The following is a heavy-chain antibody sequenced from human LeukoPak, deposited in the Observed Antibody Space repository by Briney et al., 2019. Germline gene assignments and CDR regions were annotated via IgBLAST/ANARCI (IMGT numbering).Heavy chain of an antibody. CDR1: DRSITSLNRF. Sequence: PSETLSLTCTVSDRSITSLNRFWRWIRQPPGKGLEWLGGVGYEGGPYHNPSHTSRVTMSIDSSRNQFSLSLTSVTAADTAVYYCARVNECSSSSCFTSWFDPWGQGTLVTVSS. V-gene: IGHV4-39*07. D-gene: IGHD2-2*02. CDR3: ARVNECSSSSCFTSWFDP. J-gene: IGHJ5*02. CDR2: VGYEGGP.